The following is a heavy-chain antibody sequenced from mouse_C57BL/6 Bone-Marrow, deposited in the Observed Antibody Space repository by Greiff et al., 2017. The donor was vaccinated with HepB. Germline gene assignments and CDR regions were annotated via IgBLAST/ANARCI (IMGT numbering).Heavy chain of an antibody. CDR1: GYTFTSYG. V-gene: IGHV1-81*01. CDR3: AREGFYYYGSSLDY. CDR2: IYPRSGNT. Sequence: QVQLKQPGAELVRPGSSVKLSCKASGYTFTSYGISWVKQRTGQGLEWIGEIYPRSGNTYYNEKFKGKATLTADKSSSTAYMELRSLTSEDSAVYFCAREGFYYYGSSLDYWGQGTTLTVSS. J-gene: IGHJ2*01. D-gene: IGHD1-1*01.